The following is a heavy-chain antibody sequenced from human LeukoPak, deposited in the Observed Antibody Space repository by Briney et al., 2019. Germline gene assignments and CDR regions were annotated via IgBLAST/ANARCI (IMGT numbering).Heavy chain of an antibody. Sequence: PSETLSLTCTVSGGSLSSYYWSWIRQPPGKRLECTGYIYYSGSTNYNPSLKSRATISVDTSTNQFSLKLSSVTAADTAVYYCARIYSGWYLDYWGQGTLVTVSS. D-gene: IGHD6-19*01. CDR1: GGSLSSYY. J-gene: IGHJ4*02. CDR2: IYYSGST. V-gene: IGHV4-59*01. CDR3: ARIYSGWYLDY.